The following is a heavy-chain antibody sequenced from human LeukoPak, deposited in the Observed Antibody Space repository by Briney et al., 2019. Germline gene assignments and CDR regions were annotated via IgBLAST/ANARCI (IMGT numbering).Heavy chain of an antibody. CDR3: ARAKMGFGELFGDY. D-gene: IGHD3-10*01. J-gene: IGHJ4*02. V-gene: IGHV4-59*01. Sequence: PSETLSLTCTVSGGSISSYYWSWIRQPPGKGLEWIGYIYYSGSTNYNPSLKSRVTISVDTSKNQFSLRLSSVTAADTTVYYCARAKMGFGELFGDYWGQGTLVTVSS. CDR1: GGSISSYY. CDR2: IYYSGST.